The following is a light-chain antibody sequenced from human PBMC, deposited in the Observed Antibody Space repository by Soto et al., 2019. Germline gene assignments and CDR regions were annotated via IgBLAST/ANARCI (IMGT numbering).Light chain of an antibody. CDR3: QQSYNIPWT. J-gene: IGKJ1*01. CDR2: GAS. Sequence: EIVMTQSPATLSVSPGERATLSCRASQSVSSNLAWYQQKPGQAPRLLIYGASTRATGIPARFSGSGSGTEFTLTISSLQSEDFAAYYCQQSYNIPWTFGQGTKVEI. V-gene: IGKV3-15*01. CDR1: QSVSSN.